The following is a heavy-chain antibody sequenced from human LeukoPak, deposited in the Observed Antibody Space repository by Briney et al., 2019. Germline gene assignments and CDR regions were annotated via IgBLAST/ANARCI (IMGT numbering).Heavy chain of an antibody. CDR1: GFTFSSYS. CDR2: ISSSSSYI. V-gene: IGHV3-21*01. D-gene: IGHD5-24*01. Sequence: PGGSLRLSCAASGFTFSSYSMNWVRQAPGKGLEWVSSISSSSSYIYYADSVKGRFTISRDNAKNSLYLQMNSLRAEDTAVYYCARDGGGYNPFDYWGQGTLVTVSS. J-gene: IGHJ4*02. CDR3: ARDGGGYNPFDY.